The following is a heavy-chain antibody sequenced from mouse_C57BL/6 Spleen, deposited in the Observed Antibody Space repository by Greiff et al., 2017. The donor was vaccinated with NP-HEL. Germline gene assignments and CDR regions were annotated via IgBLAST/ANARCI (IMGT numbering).Heavy chain of an antibody. V-gene: IGHV1-80*01. Sequence: VQLQQSGAELVKPGASVKISCKASGYAFSSYWMNWVKQRPGKGLEWIGQIYPGDGDTNYNGKFKGKATLTADKSSSTAYMQLSSLTSEDSAVYFGARIAYYYGSSYRGAMDYWGQGTSVTVSS. J-gene: IGHJ4*01. CDR2: IYPGDGDT. CDR3: ARIAYYYGSSYRGAMDY. CDR1: GYAFSSYW. D-gene: IGHD1-1*01.